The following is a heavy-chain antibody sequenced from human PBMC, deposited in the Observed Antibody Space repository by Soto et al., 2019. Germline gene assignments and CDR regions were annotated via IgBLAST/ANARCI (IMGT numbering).Heavy chain of an antibody. CDR1: GYSISSGYY. V-gene: IGHV4-38-2*01. J-gene: IGHJ5*02. CDR2: IYHGGST. CDR3: ARGAMGRWLQADNWFDP. Sequence: KPSETLSLTCAVSGYSISSGYYWGWLRQPPWKGLEWIGSIYHGGSTYYNPSLNSRVTLSIDMTNNHVSLILSSVTAADTAVYYCARGAMGRWLQADNWFDPWGQGTLVTVSS. D-gene: IGHD5-12*01.